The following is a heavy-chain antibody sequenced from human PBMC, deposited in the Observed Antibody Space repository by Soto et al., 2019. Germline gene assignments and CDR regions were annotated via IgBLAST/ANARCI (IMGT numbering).Heavy chain of an antibody. CDR2: IDPSDSYT. CDR3: ASYYCASSGNCPSRYFDL. J-gene: IGHJ2*01. D-gene: IGHD3-22*01. V-gene: IGHV5-10-1*01. CDR1: GYSFTSYW. Sequence: GESLKISCKGSGYSFTSYWISWVRQMPGKGLEWMGRIDPSDSYTNYSPSFQGHVTISADKSISTAYLQWSSLKASDTAMYYCASYYCASSGNCPSRYFDLWGRGTLVTVSS.